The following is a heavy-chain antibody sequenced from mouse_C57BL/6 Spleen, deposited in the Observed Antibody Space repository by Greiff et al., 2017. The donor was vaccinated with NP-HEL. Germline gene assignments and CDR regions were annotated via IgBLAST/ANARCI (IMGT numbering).Heavy chain of an antibody. Sequence: EVHLVESGGGLVKPGGSLKLSCAASGFTFSSYAMSWVRQTPEKRLEWVATISDGGSYTYYPDNVKGRFTISRDNAKNNLYLQMSHLKSEDTAMYYCARAGGRDAMDYWGQGTSVTVSS. CDR2: ISDGGSYT. V-gene: IGHV5-4*01. CDR3: ARAGGRDAMDY. CDR1: GFTFSSYA. J-gene: IGHJ4*01.